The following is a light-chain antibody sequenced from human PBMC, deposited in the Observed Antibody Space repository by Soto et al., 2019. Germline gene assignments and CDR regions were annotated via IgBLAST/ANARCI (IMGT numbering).Light chain of an antibody. Sequence: EIVLTQSPATLSLSPGERATLSCRASQSVNNYLAWYQQKPGQAPRLLIYDVSNRAAGIPARFSGSGSGTAFTLTISSLEPEDFAVYYCQQRSDWPLTFGGGTKVEIK. J-gene: IGKJ4*01. CDR1: QSVNNY. CDR2: DVS. V-gene: IGKV3-11*01. CDR3: QQRSDWPLT.